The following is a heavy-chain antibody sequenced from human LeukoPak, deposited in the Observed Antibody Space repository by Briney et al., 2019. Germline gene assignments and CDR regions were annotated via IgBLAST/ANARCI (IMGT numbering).Heavy chain of an antibody. CDR2: ISGSGSYT. V-gene: IGHV3-23*01. D-gene: IGHD6-13*01. CDR3: AKIIAAANRPTFDY. J-gene: IGHJ4*02. CDR1: GFTFSSYA. Sequence: GGSLRLSCAASGFTFSSYAMSWVRQAPGKGLEWVSAISGSGSYTYYGDSVKGRFTISRDNSKNTIYLQMNSLRAEDTAVYYCAKIIAAANRPTFDYWGQGTLVSVSS.